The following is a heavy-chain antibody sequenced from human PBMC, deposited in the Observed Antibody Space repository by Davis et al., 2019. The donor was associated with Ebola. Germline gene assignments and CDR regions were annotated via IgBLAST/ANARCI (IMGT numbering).Heavy chain of an antibody. V-gene: IGHV4-59*12. CDR3: ARLRGSGWFAFDV. D-gene: IGHD6-19*01. Sequence: MPSETLSLTCTVSGGSISSYYWSWIRQPPGKGLEWIGYIYYSGSTNYNPSLKSRIAISVDTSLGQFYLQMTSMVASDTGVYYCARLRGSGWFAFDVWGPGITVAVSS. CDR2: IYYSGST. J-gene: IGHJ3*01. CDR1: GGSISSYY.